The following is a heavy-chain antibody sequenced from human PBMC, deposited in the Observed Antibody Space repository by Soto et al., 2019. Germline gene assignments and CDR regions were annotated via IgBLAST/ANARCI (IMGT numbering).Heavy chain of an antibody. V-gene: IGHV1-18*01. D-gene: IGHD1-1*01. J-gene: IGHJ4*02. Sequence: QVQLVQSGTEVKKPGASVKVSCKASGYIMTTYGVSWVRQAPGQGLEWVGWISAYNDHTNYAQKFQGRFTMTTDTSTSTAYMELRSLRSDDTAVYYCARGTYFDYWGQGTLVTVSS. CDR2: ISAYNDHT. CDR1: GYIMTTYG. CDR3: ARGTYFDY.